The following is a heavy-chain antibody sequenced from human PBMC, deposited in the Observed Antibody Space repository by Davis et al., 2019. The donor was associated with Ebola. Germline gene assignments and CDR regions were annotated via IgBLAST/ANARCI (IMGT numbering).Heavy chain of an antibody. CDR2: IKQDGSEK. D-gene: IGHD5-24*01. J-gene: IGHJ2*01. CDR1: GFTFSTFG. Sequence: GESLKISCIASGFTFSTFGMSWVRQAPGKGLEWVANIKQDGSEKYYVDSVKGRFTISRDNAKNSLYLQMNSLRAEDTAVYYCARERWLQFWYFDLWGRGTLVTVSS. V-gene: IGHV3-7*03. CDR3: ARERWLQFWYFDL.